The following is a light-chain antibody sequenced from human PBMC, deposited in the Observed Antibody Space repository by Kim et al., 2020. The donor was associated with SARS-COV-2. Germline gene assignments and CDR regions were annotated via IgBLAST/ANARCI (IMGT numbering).Light chain of an antibody. V-gene: IGLV1-44*01. CDR1: SSNIGSNT. CDR2: TNN. CDR3: AAWDDSLNGVV. J-gene: IGLJ2*01. Sequence: QRVTISCSGSSSNIGSNTVNWYRQLPGTAPKLLIYTNNQRPSGVPDRFSGSKSGTSASLAISGLQSEDEADYYCAAWDDSLNGVVFGGGTKLTVL.